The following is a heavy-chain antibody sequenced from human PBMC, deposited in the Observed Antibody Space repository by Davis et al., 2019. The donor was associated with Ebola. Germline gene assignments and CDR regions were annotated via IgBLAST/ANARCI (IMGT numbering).Heavy chain of an antibody. CDR1: GGSFSGYY. CDR3: ARAVGATGGWFDP. Sequence: MPSETLSLTCAVYGGSFSGYYWSWIRQPPGKGLEWIGAINHSGSTNYNPSLKSRVTISVDTSKNQFSLKLSSVTAADTAVYYCARAVGATGGWFDPWGQGTLVTVSS. J-gene: IGHJ5*02. D-gene: IGHD1-26*01. CDR2: INHSGST. V-gene: IGHV4-34*01.